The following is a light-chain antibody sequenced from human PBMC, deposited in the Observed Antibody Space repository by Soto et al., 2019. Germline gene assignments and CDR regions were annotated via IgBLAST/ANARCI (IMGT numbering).Light chain of an antibody. J-gene: IGKJ5*01. CDR3: QQYNSYSIT. CDR1: QSISSW. CDR2: KAS. Sequence: DIQMTQSPSTLSASVGDSVTITCRASQSISSWLAWYQQKPGKAPKLLIYKASSLESGVPSRFSGSGSGTEFTLTIISLQPDDFATYYCQQYNSYSITFGQGTRLEIK. V-gene: IGKV1-5*03.